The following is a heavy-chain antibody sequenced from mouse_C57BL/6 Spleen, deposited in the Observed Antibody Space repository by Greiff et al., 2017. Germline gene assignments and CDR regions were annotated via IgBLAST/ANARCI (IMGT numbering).Heavy chain of an antibody. CDR3: AREGVGSYYAKDY. J-gene: IGHJ4*01. CDR2: IDPSDSET. D-gene: IGHD1-1*02. V-gene: IGHV1-52*01. CDR1: GYTFPSYW. Sequence: QVQLQQSGAELVRPGSSVKLSCKASGYTFPSYWMHWVKQRPIQGLEWIGNIDPSDSETHYNQKFKDKATLTVDKSSSTAYMQLSSLTSEDSAVYDGAREGVGSYYAKDYWGQGTSVTVSS.